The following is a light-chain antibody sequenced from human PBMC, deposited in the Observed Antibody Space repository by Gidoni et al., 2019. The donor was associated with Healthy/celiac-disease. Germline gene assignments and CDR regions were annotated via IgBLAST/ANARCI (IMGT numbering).Light chain of an antibody. V-gene: IGKV2-28*01. CDR3: MQALQTPRT. J-gene: IGKJ2*01. CDR2: LGS. Sequence: IVMTQSPPSLPVTPGEPASISCRSSQSLLHSNGYNYLDWYLQKPGQSPQLLIYLGSNRASGVPDRFSGSGSGTDFTLKISRVEAEDVGVYYCMQALQTPRTFGQGTKLEIK. CDR1: QSLLHSNGYNY.